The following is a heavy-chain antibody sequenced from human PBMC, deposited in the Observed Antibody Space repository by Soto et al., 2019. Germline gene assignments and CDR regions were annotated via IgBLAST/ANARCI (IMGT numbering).Heavy chain of an antibody. CDR3: AKRGYDFWSGYYFDY. J-gene: IGHJ4*02. V-gene: IGHV3-23*01. D-gene: IGHD3-3*01. Sequence: GGSLRLSCAASGFTFSSYSMNWVRQAPGKGLEWVSAISGSGGSTYYADSVKGRFTISRDNSKNTLYLQMNSLRAEDTAVYYCAKRGYDFWSGYYFDYWGQGTLVTVSS. CDR2: ISGSGGST. CDR1: GFTFSSYS.